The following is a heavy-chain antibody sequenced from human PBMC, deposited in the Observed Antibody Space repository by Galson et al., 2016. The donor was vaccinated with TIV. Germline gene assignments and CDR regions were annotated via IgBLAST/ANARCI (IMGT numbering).Heavy chain of an antibody. V-gene: IGHV3-66*02. CDR1: ALTVSDNY. J-gene: IGHJ6*02. D-gene: IGHD2-21*01. Sequence: SLRLSCAASALTVSDNYMTWARQAPGKGLEWVAIMSSGGSLNYADFVRGRFTVSRDNSKNTLYLQMNRLRTDDTAIYYCTRERRFCGNNCYLSYYYGMDVWGQGATVTVSS. CDR2: MSSGGSL. CDR3: TRERRFCGNNCYLSYYYGMDV.